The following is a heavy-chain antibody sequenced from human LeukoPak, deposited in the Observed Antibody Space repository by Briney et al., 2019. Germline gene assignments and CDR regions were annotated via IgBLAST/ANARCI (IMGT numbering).Heavy chain of an antibody. Sequence: SETVSLTCSVSGDSISTYHWNWIRKPPGKGLEWIGYMQSTGNSKYNPSLRSRVTMFVDTSKNQVALILSSVTAADTAVYYCARDKRHSYGRYFDHWGQGALVTVSS. CDR1: GDSISTYH. CDR2: MQSTGNS. CDR3: ARDKRHSYGRYFDH. V-gene: IGHV4-59*01. D-gene: IGHD5-18*01. J-gene: IGHJ4*02.